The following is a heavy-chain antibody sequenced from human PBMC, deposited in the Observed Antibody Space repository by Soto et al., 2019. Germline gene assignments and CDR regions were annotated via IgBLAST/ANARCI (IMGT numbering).Heavy chain of an antibody. CDR3: VKDRIMATTGFYGLDV. D-gene: IGHD2-8*01. J-gene: IGHJ6*02. CDR2: MSASGGDT. Sequence: GGSLRLSCEASGFTFSTYAMAWVRQAPGKGLEWVSGMSASGGDTYYADSVKGRFTISRDNSKSILHLQMNSLRAEDTAVYYCVKDRIMATTGFYGLDVWGQGTTVTVSS. CDR1: GFTFSTYA. V-gene: IGHV3-23*01.